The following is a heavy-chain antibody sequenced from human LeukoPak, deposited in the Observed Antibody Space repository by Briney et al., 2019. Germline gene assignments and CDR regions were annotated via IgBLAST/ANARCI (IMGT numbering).Heavy chain of an antibody. Sequence: SGTLSLTCTVSGGSISSYYWSWMRQPPGKGLEWIASIFYTGSSSYNPSLKTRVTISVDTSKNQLFLKLSSVTAADTAVYYCARQMAVAGDFDYWGQGTLVTVSS. CDR1: GGSISSYY. CDR3: ARQMAVAGDFDY. D-gene: IGHD6-19*01. J-gene: IGHJ4*02. V-gene: IGHV4-59*08. CDR2: IFYTGSS.